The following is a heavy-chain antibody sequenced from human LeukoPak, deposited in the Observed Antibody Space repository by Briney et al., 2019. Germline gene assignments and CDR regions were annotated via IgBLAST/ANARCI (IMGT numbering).Heavy chain of an antibody. J-gene: IGHJ4*02. D-gene: IGHD3-10*01. CDR3: AITMVRGVIWGYYLDY. CDR2: ISAYNGNT. CDR1: GYTFTSYG. Sequence: ASVKVSCKGSGYTFTSYGISWVRQAPGQGLEWMGWISAYNGNTNYAQKLQGRVTMTTDTSTSTAYMELRSLRSDDTAVYYCAITMVRGVIWGYYLDYWGQGTLVTVSS. V-gene: IGHV1-18*01.